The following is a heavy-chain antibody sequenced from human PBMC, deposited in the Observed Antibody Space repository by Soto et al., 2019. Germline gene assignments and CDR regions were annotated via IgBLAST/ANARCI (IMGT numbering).Heavy chain of an antibody. J-gene: IGHJ4*02. Sequence: EVQLLESGGGLIQPGGSLRLSCAASGFTFSSVAMAWVRQAPGKGLEWVSSITDSGGSTDYADSVKGRFTISRDNSRNTLYLQMNSLRADDTAVYYCAKLYWNPRYFDYWGQGTRVT. CDR3: AKLYWNPRYFDY. V-gene: IGHV3-23*01. D-gene: IGHD1-1*01. CDR1: GFTFSSVA. CDR2: ITDSGGST.